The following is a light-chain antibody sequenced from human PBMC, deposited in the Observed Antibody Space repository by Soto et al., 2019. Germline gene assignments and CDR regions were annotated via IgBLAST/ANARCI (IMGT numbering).Light chain of an antibody. Sequence: QPVLTQSPSASASLGASVKLTCTLSSGHITYAIAWHQQQPEKGPRFLMKVNSDGSHNKGDGIPDRFSGSSSGAERYLTISSLQSEDEADYYCQTWGTGIWVFGGGTKLTVL. V-gene: IGLV4-69*01. J-gene: IGLJ3*02. CDR2: VNSDGSH. CDR1: SGHITYA. CDR3: QTWGTGIWV.